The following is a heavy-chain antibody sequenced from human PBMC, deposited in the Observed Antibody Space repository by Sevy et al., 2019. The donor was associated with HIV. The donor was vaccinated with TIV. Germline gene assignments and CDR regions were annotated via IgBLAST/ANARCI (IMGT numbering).Heavy chain of an antibody. CDR3: ARGGGQTAMAIIY. D-gene: IGHD5-18*01. J-gene: IGHJ4*02. CDR1: GFTFSDYW. V-gene: IGHV3-74*01. CDR2: LNFDGSNT. Sequence: GGSLRLSCAASGFTFSDYWMHWIRQAPGKGLVWLSHLNFDGSNTNYADSVKGRFTISKDNAKKTLYLQMNSLTAEDTAVYYGARGGGQTAMAIIYWGQGALVTVSS.